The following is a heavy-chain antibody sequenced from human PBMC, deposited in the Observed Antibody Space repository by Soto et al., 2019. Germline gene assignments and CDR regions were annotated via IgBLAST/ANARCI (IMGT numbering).Heavy chain of an antibody. CDR3: AKMRFDYYDSSGYYRH. CDR1: GFTFSSYA. CDR2: ISSNGGST. D-gene: IGHD3-22*01. J-gene: IGHJ4*02. V-gene: IGHV3-64*04. Sequence: GGSLRLSCSASGFTFSSYAMHWVRQAPGKGLEYVSAISSNGGSTYYADSVKGRFTISRDNSKNTLYLQMNSLRAEDTAVYYCAKMRFDYYDSSGYYRHWGQGTLVTVSS.